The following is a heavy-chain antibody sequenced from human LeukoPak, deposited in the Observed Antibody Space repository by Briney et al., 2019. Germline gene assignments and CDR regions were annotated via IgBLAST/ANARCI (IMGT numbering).Heavy chain of an antibody. CDR2: IKQDGSEK. V-gene: IGHV3-7*04. J-gene: IGHJ6*03. CDR3: ARGRDSSGYYSQAYYYYYIDV. Sequence: GGSLRLSCAVSGFSVSDYYMSWVRQAPGKGLEWVANIKQDGSEKYYVDSVKGRFTISRDNAKNSLYLQMNSLRAEDTAVYYCARGRDSSGYYSQAYYYYYIDVWGKGTTVTVSS. D-gene: IGHD3-22*01. CDR1: GFSVSDYY.